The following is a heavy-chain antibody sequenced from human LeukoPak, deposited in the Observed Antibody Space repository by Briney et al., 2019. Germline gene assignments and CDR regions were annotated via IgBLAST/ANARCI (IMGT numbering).Heavy chain of an antibody. V-gene: IGHV4-4*07. D-gene: IGHD5-18*01. J-gene: IGHJ4*02. CDR2: IYTSGST. CDR3: ARSGRNPGYSYGYREFDY. Sequence: SETLSLTCTVSGGSISSYYWSWIRQPPGKGLEWIGRIYTSGSTNYNPSLKSRVTMSVDTSKNQFSLKLSSVTAADTAVYYCARSGRNPGYSYGYREFDYWGQGTLVTVSS. CDR1: GGSISSYY.